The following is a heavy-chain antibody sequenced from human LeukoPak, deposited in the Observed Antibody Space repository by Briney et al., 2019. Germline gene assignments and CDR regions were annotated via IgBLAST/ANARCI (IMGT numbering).Heavy chain of an antibody. CDR1: GGSISSYY. D-gene: IGHD5-18*01. V-gene: IGHV4-59*08. CDR3: ARHYGTAMVAYKPYYYYYYGMDV. Sequence: PSETLSLTCTVSGGSISSYYWSWIRQPPGKGLEWIGYIYYSGSTDYNPSLKSRVTISVDTSKNQFSLKLSSVTAADTAVYYCARHYGTAMVAYKPYYYYYYGMDVWGQGTTVTVSS. J-gene: IGHJ6*02. CDR2: IYYSGST.